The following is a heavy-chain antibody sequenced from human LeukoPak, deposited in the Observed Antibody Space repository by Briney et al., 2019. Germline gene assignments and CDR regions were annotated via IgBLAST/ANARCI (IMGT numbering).Heavy chain of an antibody. Sequence: SETLSLTCAVYGGSFSGYYWSWIRQPPGKGLEWIGEINHGGSTNYNPSLMSRVTISVDMSKNQLSLELSSVTAADTAVYHCARHKLGSPFDAFDIWGQGTMVTVSS. CDR2: INHGGST. CDR1: GGSFSGYY. CDR3: ARHKLGSPFDAFDI. D-gene: IGHD1-26*01. J-gene: IGHJ3*02. V-gene: IGHV4-34*01.